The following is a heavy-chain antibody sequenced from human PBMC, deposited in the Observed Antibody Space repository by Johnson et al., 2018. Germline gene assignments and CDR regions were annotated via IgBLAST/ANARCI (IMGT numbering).Heavy chain of an antibody. Sequence: EVQLLESGGGLVQPGGSLRLSCAASGFTVSTTFMTWVRQAPGKGLEWVSVVYTGGRTYSADSVKGRFIIAKDNSKNTLDLQMNSRRAEDPAVYSYARPSGSSGRFLEGSPSFQHWGQGTLVTVSS. CDR1: GFTVSTTF. D-gene: IGHD3-22*01. V-gene: IGHV3-53*01. CDR3: ARPSGSSGRFLEGSPSFQH. J-gene: IGHJ1*01. CDR2: VYTGGRT.